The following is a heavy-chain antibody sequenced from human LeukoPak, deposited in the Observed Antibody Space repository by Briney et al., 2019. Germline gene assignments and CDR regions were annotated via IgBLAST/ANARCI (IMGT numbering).Heavy chain of an antibody. D-gene: IGHD3-9*01. Sequence: GASVKVSYKASGYTFTGYYMHWVRQAPGQGLEWMGWINPNSGGTNYAQKFQGRVTMTRDTSISTAYMELSRLRSDDTAVYYCARGNDILTGYYRLYLDYWGQGTLVTVSS. J-gene: IGHJ4*02. CDR1: GYTFTGYY. V-gene: IGHV1-2*02. CDR2: INPNSGGT. CDR3: ARGNDILTGYYRLYLDY.